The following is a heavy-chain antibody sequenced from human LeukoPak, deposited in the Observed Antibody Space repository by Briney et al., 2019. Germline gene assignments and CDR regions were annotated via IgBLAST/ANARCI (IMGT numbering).Heavy chain of an antibody. CDR2: MNPNSGNT. D-gene: IGHD3-10*01. CDR3: ARGRKEYYYGSGSYCDY. V-gene: IGHV1-8*01. CDR1: GYTFTSYD. Sequence: ASVKVSCKASGYTFTSYDINWVRRATGQGLEWMGWMNPNSGNTGYAQKFQGRVTMTRNTSISTAYMELSSLRSEDTAVYYCARGRKEYYYGSGSYCDYWGQGTLVTVSS. J-gene: IGHJ4*02.